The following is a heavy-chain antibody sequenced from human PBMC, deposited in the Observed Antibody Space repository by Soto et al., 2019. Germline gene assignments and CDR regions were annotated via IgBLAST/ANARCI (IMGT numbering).Heavy chain of an antibody. V-gene: IGHV3-74*01. Sequence: EVQLVESGGDLVQSGGSVRLSCAASGFTFSSYWMHWVRQAQGEGLVWVSRIKSDGSGASYADSVKGRFTISRDNAKNTLYLQMNSLRAEDTAVYYGATGDMSADEYWGRGALVTVSP. CDR3: ATGDMSADEY. CDR1: GFTFSSYW. J-gene: IGHJ4*02. CDR2: IKSDGSGA.